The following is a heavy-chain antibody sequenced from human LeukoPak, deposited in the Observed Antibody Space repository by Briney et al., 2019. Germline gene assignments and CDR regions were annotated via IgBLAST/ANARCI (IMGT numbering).Heavy chain of an antibody. CDR3: ARAVAGRYAFDI. V-gene: IGHV3-53*01. CDR1: GFTVSSNY. Sequence: PGGSLRLSCAASGFTVSSNYMSWVRQAPGKGLEWVSIISSGGSTYYEDSVKGRFTISRDNSKNTLYLQMNSLRAEDTAVYFCARAVAGRYAFDIWGQGTMVTVSS. J-gene: IGHJ3*02. CDR2: ISSGGST. D-gene: IGHD6-19*01.